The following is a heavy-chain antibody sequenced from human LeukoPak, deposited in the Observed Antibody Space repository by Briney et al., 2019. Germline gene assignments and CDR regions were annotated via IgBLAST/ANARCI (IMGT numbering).Heavy chain of an antibody. Sequence: GGSLRLSCAASGFTFSSYGMHWVRQAPGKGLEWVAFIRYDGSNKYYADSVKGRFTISRDNFKNTVYLQMDSLRAEDTAICYCAKDMYDILTGYDIGRDNWFDPWGQGTLVSVSS. CDR1: GFTFSSYG. CDR2: IRYDGSNK. D-gene: IGHD3-9*01. V-gene: IGHV3-30*02. J-gene: IGHJ5*02. CDR3: AKDMYDILTGYDIGRDNWFDP.